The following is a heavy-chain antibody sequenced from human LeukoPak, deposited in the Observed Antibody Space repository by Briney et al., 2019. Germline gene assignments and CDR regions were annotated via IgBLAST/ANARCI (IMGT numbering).Heavy chain of an antibody. Sequence: TLSLTCTVSGGSISSGSYYWSWIRQPAGMGLEWIGRIYTSGSTNYNPSLKSRVTISVDTSKNQFSLKLSSVTAADTAVYYCARDLRGFDPWGQGTLVIVSS. CDR3: ARDLRGFDP. J-gene: IGHJ5*02. V-gene: IGHV4-61*02. CDR1: GGSISSGSYY. CDR2: IYTSGST.